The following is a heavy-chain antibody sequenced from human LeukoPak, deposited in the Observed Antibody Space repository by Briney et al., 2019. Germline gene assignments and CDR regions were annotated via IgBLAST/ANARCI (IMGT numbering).Heavy chain of an antibody. V-gene: IGHV3-21*01. J-gene: IGHJ3*01. CDR2: ISSSSSYI. D-gene: IGHD4-23*01. CDR3: ARVWYGGNRTFDV. CDR1: GFTFSSYS. Sequence: SGGSLRLACAASGFTFSSYSMNWVRQAPGKGLEWVSSISSSSSYIYYADSVKGRFTISRDNAKNSLYLQMNSLRAEDTAAYYCARVWYGGNRTFDVWGQGTMVTVSS.